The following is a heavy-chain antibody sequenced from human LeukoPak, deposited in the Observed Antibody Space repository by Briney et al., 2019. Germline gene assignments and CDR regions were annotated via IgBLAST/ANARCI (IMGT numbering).Heavy chain of an antibody. D-gene: IGHD6-13*01. Sequence: GGSLRLSCAASGFTFSSYAMSWVRQAPGKGLEWVSYISSSGSTIYYADSVKGRFTISRDNAKNSLYLQMNSLRAEDTAVYYCARYDIAAAGPYFDYWGQGTLVTVSS. CDR1: GFTFSSYA. CDR3: ARYDIAAAGPYFDY. J-gene: IGHJ4*02. CDR2: ISSSGSTI. V-gene: IGHV3-48*03.